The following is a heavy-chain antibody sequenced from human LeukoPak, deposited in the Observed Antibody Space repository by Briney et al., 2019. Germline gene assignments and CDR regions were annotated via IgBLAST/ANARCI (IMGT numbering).Heavy chain of an antibody. CDR1: GFTFSSYA. D-gene: IGHD6-19*01. CDR3: ANDRQAGYSSGWYRDY. Sequence: PGGSLRLSCAASGFTFSSYAMSWVRQAPGKGLEWVSAISGSGGSTYYADSVKRRFTISRDNSKNTLYLQMNSLRAEDTAVYYCANDRQAGYSSGWYRDYWGQGTLVTVSS. V-gene: IGHV3-23*01. J-gene: IGHJ4*02. CDR2: ISGSGGST.